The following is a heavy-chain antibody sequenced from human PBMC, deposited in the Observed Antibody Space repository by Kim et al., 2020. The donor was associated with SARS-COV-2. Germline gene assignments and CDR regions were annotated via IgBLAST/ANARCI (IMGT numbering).Heavy chain of an antibody. D-gene: IGHD6-25*01. CDR1: GGSISSYY. J-gene: IGHJ5*02. CDR3: ARDGVYSSGTGFDP. Sequence: SETLSLTCTVSGGSISSYYWSWIRQPPGKGLEWIGYIYYSGSTNYNPSLKSRVTISVDTSKNQFSLKLSSVTAADTAVYYCARDGVYSSGTGFDPWGQGTLVTVSS. CDR2: IYYSGST. V-gene: IGHV4-59*13.